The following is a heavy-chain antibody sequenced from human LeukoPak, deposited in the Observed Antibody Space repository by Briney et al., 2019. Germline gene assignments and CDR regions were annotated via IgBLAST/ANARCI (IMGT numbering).Heavy chain of an antibody. Sequence: SETLSLTCAVYGGSFSSYYWGWIRQPPGKGLEWIGSIYYSGSTYYNPSLKSRVTISVDTSKNQFSLKLSSVTAADTAVYYCASASAAAHFDYWGQGTLVTVSS. CDR3: ASASAAAHFDY. V-gene: IGHV4-39*07. CDR2: IYYSGST. D-gene: IGHD6-13*01. CDR1: GGSFSSYY. J-gene: IGHJ4*02.